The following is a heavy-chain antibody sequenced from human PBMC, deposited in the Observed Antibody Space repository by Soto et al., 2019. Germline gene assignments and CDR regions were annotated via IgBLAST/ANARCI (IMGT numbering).Heavy chain of an antibody. CDR3: ARGYGGYDDYGDYGYYFDY. CDR2: IYYSGST. Sequence: SSETLSLTCTVSGGSISSYYWGWIRQPPGKGLEWIGYIYYSGSTNYNPSLKSRVTISVDTSKNQFSLKLSSVTAADTAVYYCARGYGGYDDYGDYGYYFDYWGQGTLVTVSS. J-gene: IGHJ4*02. CDR1: GGSISSYY. V-gene: IGHV4-59*01. D-gene: IGHD5-12*01.